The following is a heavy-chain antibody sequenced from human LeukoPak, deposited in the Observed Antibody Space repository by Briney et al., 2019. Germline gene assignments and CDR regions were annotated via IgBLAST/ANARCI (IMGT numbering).Heavy chain of an antibody. Sequence: ASVKVSCKASGYTFTGYGISWVRQAPGQGLEWMGWISAYNGNTNYAQKLQGRVTMTTDTSTSTAYMELRSLRSDDTAVYYCARRRPITIFGVVRPGNWFDPWGQGTLVTVSS. CDR3: ARRRPITIFGVVRPGNWFDP. D-gene: IGHD3-3*01. CDR2: ISAYNGNT. CDR1: GYTFTGYG. V-gene: IGHV1-18*01. J-gene: IGHJ5*02.